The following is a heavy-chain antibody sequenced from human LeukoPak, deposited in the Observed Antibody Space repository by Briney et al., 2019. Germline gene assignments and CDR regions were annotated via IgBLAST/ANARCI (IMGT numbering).Heavy chain of an antibody. CDR3: TTGGSVIVAGTRAFDI. V-gene: IGHV3-15*07. CDR2: IKSEIDGGAT. J-gene: IGHJ3*02. CDR1: GFTFSDTW. Sequence: PGGSLRLSCAASGFTFSDTWMNWVRQAPGKGLEWVGRIKSEIDGGATDYAAPVQGRFTISRDDSQATLYLQMNSLKTEDTAVYYCTTGGSVIVAGTRAFDIWGQGTMVTVSS. D-gene: IGHD5-12*01.